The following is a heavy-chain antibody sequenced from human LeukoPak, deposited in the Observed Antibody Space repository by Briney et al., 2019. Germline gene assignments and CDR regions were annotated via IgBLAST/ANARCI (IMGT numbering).Heavy chain of an antibody. CDR1: GFTFSTYS. Sequence: GGSLRLSCAASGFTFSTYSMNWVRQAPGKGLEWVSSISSSSSYIYYADSVKGRFTISRDNAKNSLYLQMNSLRAEDTAVYYCARDGGYCSDGSCYGLNWFDPWGQGTLVTVSS. CDR2: ISSSSSYI. CDR3: ARDGGYCSDGSCYGLNWFDP. V-gene: IGHV3-21*01. J-gene: IGHJ5*02. D-gene: IGHD2-15*01.